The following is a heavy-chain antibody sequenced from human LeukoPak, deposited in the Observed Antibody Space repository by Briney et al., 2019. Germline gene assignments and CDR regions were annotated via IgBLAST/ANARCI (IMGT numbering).Heavy chain of an antibody. J-gene: IGHJ3*02. Sequence: PGGSLRLSCAASGFTFSDYWIHWVRQAPGKGLVWVSRINTDGSITNYADSVKGRFTISRDNSKNTLYLQMNSLRAEDTAVYYCAKSDIVWFGEPEGAFDIWGQGTMVTVSS. CDR2: INTDGSIT. CDR1: GFTFSDYW. V-gene: IGHV3-74*01. D-gene: IGHD3-10*01. CDR3: AKSDIVWFGEPEGAFDI.